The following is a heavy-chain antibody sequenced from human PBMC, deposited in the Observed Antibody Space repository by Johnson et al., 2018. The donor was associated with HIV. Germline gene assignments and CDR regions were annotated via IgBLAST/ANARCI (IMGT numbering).Heavy chain of an antibody. D-gene: IGHD3-22*01. Sequence: VQLVESGGGVVQPGGSLRLSCAASGFTFSSYAMSWVRQAPGKGLEWVSAISGSGGSTYYADSVKGRFTISRDNSKNTLYLQMNSLRAEDTAVYYCARDGQDRDDAFDIWGQGTMVTVSS. CDR3: ARDGQDRDDAFDI. V-gene: IGHV3-23*04. CDR2: ISGSGGST. J-gene: IGHJ3*02. CDR1: GFTFSSYA.